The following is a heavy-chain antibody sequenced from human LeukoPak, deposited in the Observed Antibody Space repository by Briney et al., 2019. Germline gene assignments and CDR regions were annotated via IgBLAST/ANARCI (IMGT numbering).Heavy chain of an antibody. CDR3: ARGGSTSYREFLYNWFDP. CDR2: IYYSGST. D-gene: IGHD3-10*01. Sequence: SETLSLTCAVSGGSISSYYWSWIRQPLGKGLEWIGYIYYSGSTNYNPSLKSRVTISVDTSKNRFSLKLSSVTAADTAVYYCARGGSTSYREFLYNWFDPWGQGTLVTVSS. V-gene: IGHV4-59*01. J-gene: IGHJ5*02. CDR1: GGSISSYY.